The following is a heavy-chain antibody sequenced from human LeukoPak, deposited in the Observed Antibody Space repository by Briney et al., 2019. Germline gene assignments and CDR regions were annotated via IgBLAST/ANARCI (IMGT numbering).Heavy chain of an antibody. D-gene: IGHD3-22*01. V-gene: IGHV4-61*02. CDR3: ARRRRYYDSSGYYYAYFDY. CDR1: GGSISSGSYY. Sequence: PSETLSLTCTVSGGSISSGSYYWSWIRQPAGKGLEWIGRIYTSGSTNYNPSLKSRVTISVDTSKNQFSLKLSSVTAADTAVYCCARRRRYYDSSGYYYAYFDYWGQGTLVTVSS. J-gene: IGHJ4*02. CDR2: IYTSGST.